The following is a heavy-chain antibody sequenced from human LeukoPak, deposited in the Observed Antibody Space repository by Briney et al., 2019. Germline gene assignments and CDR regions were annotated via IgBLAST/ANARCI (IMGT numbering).Heavy chain of an antibody. CDR3: AKDPRYYDSSGSYYFDY. CDR2: ISGSGGST. CDR1: GFTFSSYG. D-gene: IGHD3-22*01. J-gene: IGHJ4*02. Sequence: GGSLTLSCAASGFTFSSYGMSWVRQAPGKGLEWVSAISGSGGSTYYADSVKGRFTISRDNSKNTLYLQMNSLRAEDTAVYYCAKDPRYYDSSGSYYFDYWGQGTLVTVSS. V-gene: IGHV3-23*01.